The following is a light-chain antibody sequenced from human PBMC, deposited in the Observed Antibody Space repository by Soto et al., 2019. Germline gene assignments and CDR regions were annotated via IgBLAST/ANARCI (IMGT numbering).Light chain of an antibody. J-gene: IGKJ3*01. CDR2: AAT. V-gene: IGKV1-39*01. CDR3: QQSYSTLT. CDR1: QSISDN. Sequence: DIQMTQSPSSLSASVGDRVTITCRASQSISDNLNWYQQKPGKAPNLLIYAATTLRSGVPSRFSGSGSGTHFTLTISSLQPEDFATYYCQQSYSTLTFGPVTTVDIK.